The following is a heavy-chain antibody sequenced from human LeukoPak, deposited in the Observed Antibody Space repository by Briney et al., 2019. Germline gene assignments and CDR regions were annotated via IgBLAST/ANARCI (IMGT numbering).Heavy chain of an antibody. D-gene: IGHD2/OR15-2a*01. Sequence: GGSLRLSCAASGFTFSGYAMSWVRQAPRKGLEWVSGISGSGGGTYYADSVKGRFTISRDNSKNTLYLQMNSLRADDTAVSYCAKDRWSSPVSSSDMWGQGTMVTVSS. CDR1: GFTFSGYA. CDR2: ISGSGGGT. V-gene: IGHV3-23*01. J-gene: IGHJ3*02. CDR3: AKDRWSSPVSSSDM.